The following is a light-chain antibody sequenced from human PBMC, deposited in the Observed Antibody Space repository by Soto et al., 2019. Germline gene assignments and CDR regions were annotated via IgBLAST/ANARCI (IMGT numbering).Light chain of an antibody. V-gene: IGKV1-39*01. J-gene: IGKJ1*01. CDR3: QQSYKTPRT. CDR1: QIISNY. Sequence: DIQMTQSPSSLSASVGDRVTITCRASQIISNYLNWYQQKPGKAPKLLIYAASSLQSGVPSRFSGSGSGTDFTLAISSLQPEDFATYYCQQSYKTPRTFGQGTKVDIK. CDR2: AAS.